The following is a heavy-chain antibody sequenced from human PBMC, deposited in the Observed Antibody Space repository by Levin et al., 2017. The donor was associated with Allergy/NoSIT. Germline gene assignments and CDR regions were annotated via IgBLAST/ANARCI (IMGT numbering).Heavy chain of an antibody. J-gene: IGHJ4*02. CDR3: ARGKFREYQLLPYYFDY. V-gene: IGHV4-59*01. Sequence: SQTLSLTCTVSGGSIRSYYWSWIRPPPGKGLEWIGYIYYSGSTNYNPSLKSRVTISVDTSKNQFSLKLSSVTAADTAVYYCARGKFREYQLLPYYFDYWGQGTLVTVSS. CDR2: IYYSGST. CDR1: GGSIRSYY. D-gene: IGHD2-2*01.